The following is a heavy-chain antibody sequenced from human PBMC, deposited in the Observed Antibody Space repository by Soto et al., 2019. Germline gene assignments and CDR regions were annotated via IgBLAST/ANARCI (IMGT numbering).Heavy chain of an antibody. CDR3: VTSGGSRRSGSYAVLDI. V-gene: IGHV3-7*01. Sequence: LRVSCAASGCSFCGYWMSWVRKAPGKGLEWLANIKEDGSETSYVDSVKGRFTISSDNSKDSLYLQMSGLRAEDTAVYYCVTSGGSRRSGSYAVLDIWGQGTMVTVSS. CDR2: IKEDGSET. D-gene: IGHD3-10*01. CDR1: GCSFCGYW. J-gene: IGHJ3*02.